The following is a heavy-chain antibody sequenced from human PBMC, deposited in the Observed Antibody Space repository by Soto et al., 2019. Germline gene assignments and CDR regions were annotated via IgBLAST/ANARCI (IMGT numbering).Heavy chain of an antibody. CDR2: INPKSGGT. J-gene: IGHJ6*02. CDR1: GYSFTDYH. Sequence: PSVKVSCKASGYSFTDYHIHWVRQAPGQGLEWRGRINPKSGGTSTAQKFQGWVTMTTDTSISTASMELTRLTSDDTAIYYCARGDSTDCSNGVCSFFYNHDMDVWGQGTTVTVSS. CDR3: ARGDSTDCSNGVCSFFYNHDMDV. V-gene: IGHV1-2*04. D-gene: IGHD2-8*01.